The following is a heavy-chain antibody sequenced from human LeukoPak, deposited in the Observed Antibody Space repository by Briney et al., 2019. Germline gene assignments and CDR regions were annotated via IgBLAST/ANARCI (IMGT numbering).Heavy chain of an antibody. Sequence: SETLSLTCTVSGGSISSSAYYWGWIRQPPGKGLEWIGSLYYSGSTYYNPSLKSRVTISVDTSKKQFSLKLTSVTAADTAVYYCARQGGSPDWFDPWGQGTLVTVSS. CDR1: GGSISSSAYY. D-gene: IGHD1-26*01. CDR3: ARQGGSPDWFDP. V-gene: IGHV4-39*01. CDR2: LYYSGST. J-gene: IGHJ5*02.